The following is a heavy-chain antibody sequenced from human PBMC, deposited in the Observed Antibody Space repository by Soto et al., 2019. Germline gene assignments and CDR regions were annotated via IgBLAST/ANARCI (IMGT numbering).Heavy chain of an antibody. D-gene: IGHD3-16*01. CDR2: LSSRSDSI. CDR3: AGDRSAYRFVQYFDH. Sequence: PGGSLRLSCAASGFTFTSYRMVWGRQAPGKGLEWVSSLSSRSDSIYYAYSVKGRVTISRDNAENSLYLQMNSLIAEDAAVDYCAGDRSAYRFVQYFDHWGPGTLVTVSS. CDR1: GFTFTSYR. J-gene: IGHJ1*01. V-gene: IGHV3-21*01.